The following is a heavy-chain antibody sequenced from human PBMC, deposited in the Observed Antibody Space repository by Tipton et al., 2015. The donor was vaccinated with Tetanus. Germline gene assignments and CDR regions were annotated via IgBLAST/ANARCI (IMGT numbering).Heavy chain of an antibody. D-gene: IGHD1-1*01. J-gene: IGHJ4*02. CDR3: ARANNEFPKKGPFDF. V-gene: IGHV4-34*01. CDR1: GGSFSNYF. CDR2: ISPSGNT. Sequence: TLSLTCAVYGGSFSNYFWRWIRQPPGKGLEWIGEISPSGNTNYPLKSRITISQDTSKNQFSLKLTSVTAADTAVYYCARANNEFPKKGPFDFWGQGALVIVSS.